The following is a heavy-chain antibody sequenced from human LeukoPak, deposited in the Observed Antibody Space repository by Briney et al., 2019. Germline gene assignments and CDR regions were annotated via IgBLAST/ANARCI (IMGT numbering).Heavy chain of an antibody. CDR3: AREGQQLVPPLDY. D-gene: IGHD6-6*01. CDR2: IYVSGST. Sequence: SETLSLTCSVYSSISSGSYYWSWIRQPAGKGLEGIGRIYVSGSTNYNPSLESRVTISVDTSKNQFSLQLTSLTAADTAVYYCAREGQQLVPPLDYWGPGTLVTVSS. CDR1: SSISSGSYY. J-gene: IGHJ4*02. V-gene: IGHV4-61*02.